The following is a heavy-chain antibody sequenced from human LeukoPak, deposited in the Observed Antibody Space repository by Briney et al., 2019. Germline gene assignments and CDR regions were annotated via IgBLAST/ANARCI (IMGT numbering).Heavy chain of an antibody. D-gene: IGHD3-9*01. Sequence: GVPLRLSCAASGFTFSRYAMICLRQAPGEWLKCVCAMKSSGCSTYYAHSVKGRFTISRDNSQNTLYLQMNSLRDQDTAVYYCAKGNDILTGYFEGDAFDIWGQGKTVTVSS. CDR3: AKGNDILTGYFEGDAFDI. CDR1: GFTFSRYA. CDR2: MKSSGCST. V-gene: IGHV3-23*01. J-gene: IGHJ3*02.